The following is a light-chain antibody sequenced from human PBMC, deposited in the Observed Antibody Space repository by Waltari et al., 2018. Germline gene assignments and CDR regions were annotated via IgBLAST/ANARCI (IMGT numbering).Light chain of an antibody. CDR1: QSVSSN. Sequence: EIVMTQSPATLSVSPGERATLSCRASQSVSSNIAWYQQKPGQAPRLLIYGSSTRATVIPARFSVSGYGTEFTLTISSLQSEDIAVYYCQQYNNWLPRLTFGPGTKVDIK. CDR2: GSS. CDR3: QQYNNWLPRLT. V-gene: IGKV3-15*01. J-gene: IGKJ3*01.